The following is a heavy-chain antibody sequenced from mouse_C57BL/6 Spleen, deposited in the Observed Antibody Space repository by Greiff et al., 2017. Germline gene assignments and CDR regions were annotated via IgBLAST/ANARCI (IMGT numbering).Heavy chain of an antibody. Sequence: EVQLVESGGGLVKPGGSLKLSCAASGFTFSSYAMSWVRQTPEKRLEWVATISDGGSYSYSPDNVKGRFTISRDNAKNNLYLQMIHLESEDTAMYYCARDSSTVVATRYFDVWGTGTTVTVSS. CDR1: GFTFSSYA. CDR3: ARDSSTVVATRYFDV. D-gene: IGHD1-1*01. CDR2: ISDGGSYS. J-gene: IGHJ1*03. V-gene: IGHV5-4*01.